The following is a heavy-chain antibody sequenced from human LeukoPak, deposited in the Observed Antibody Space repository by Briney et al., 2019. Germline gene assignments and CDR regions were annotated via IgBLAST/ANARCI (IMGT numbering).Heavy chain of an antibody. D-gene: IGHD3-16*01. CDR1: GFTFSSYG. CDR2: IWYDGSDK. J-gene: IGHJ4*02. CDR3: AKDQGETASVDDY. V-gene: IGHV3-33*06. Sequence: GGSLRLFCAASGFTFSSYGMHWVSQGPGKGLEWVAVIWYDGSDKYYADSVKGRFTISRDNSKNTLYLQMNSLRAEDTAVYFCAKDQGETASVDDYCGQGTLVTVSS.